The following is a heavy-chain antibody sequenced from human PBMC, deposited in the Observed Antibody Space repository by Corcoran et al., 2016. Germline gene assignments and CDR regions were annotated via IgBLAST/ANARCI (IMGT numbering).Heavy chain of an antibody. CDR3: ARHEAYYGSGSYGSY. Sequence: EVQLVQSGAEVKKPGESLKIYCKGSGYSFTSYWIGRVRQMPGEGLEWMGIIYPGDSDTRYSPSLQGQVTISADKSISTAYLQWSSLKASDTAMYYCARHEAYYGSGSYGSYWGQGTLVTVSS. CDR2: IYPGDSDT. CDR1: GYSFTSYW. V-gene: IGHV5-51*01. J-gene: IGHJ4*02. D-gene: IGHD3-10*01.